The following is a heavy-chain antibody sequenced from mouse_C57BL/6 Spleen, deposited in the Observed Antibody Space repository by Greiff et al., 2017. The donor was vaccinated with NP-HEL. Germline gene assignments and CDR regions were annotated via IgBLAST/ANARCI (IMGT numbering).Heavy chain of an antibody. CDR2: IYPGSGST. D-gene: IGHD1-1*01. V-gene: IGHV1-55*01. J-gene: IGHJ1*03. CDR1: GYTFTSYW. Sequence: VQLQQSGAELVKPGASVKMSCKASGYTFTSYWITWVKQRPGQGLEWIGDIYPGSGSTNYNEKFKSKATLTVDTSSSTAYMQLSSLTSEDSAVYYCARRDYYGRDWYFDVWGTGTTVTVSS. CDR3: ARRDYYGRDWYFDV.